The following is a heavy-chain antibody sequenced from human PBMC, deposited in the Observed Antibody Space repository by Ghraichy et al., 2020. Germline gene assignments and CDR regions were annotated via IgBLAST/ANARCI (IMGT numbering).Heavy chain of an antibody. D-gene: IGHD2-2*01. CDR1: GFTFDDYA. V-gene: IGHV3-9*01. CDR2: ISWNSDTI. Sequence: LSLTCAASGFTFDDYAMHWVRQAPGKGLEWVSAISWNSDTIGYADSVKGRFTISRDNAKNSLYLQMNSLRAEDTALYYCAKGSSSSSKFDYWGQGTLVTVSS. J-gene: IGHJ4*02. CDR3: AKGSSSSSKFDY.